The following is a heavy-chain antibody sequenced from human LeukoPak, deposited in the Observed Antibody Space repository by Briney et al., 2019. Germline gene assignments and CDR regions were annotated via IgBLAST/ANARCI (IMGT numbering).Heavy chain of an antibody. J-gene: IGHJ4*02. D-gene: IGHD2-21*02. V-gene: IGHV3-15*01. CDR3: ATDPAYCGGDCPAY. CDR1: GFTFSYAW. Sequence: GGSLRLSCAASGFTFSYAWMTWVRQAPGKGLEWVGRIKSKSDAEITDYAAPVKGRFTISRDESKNTLYLQMNSLKTEDTAVYYCATDPAYCGGDCPAYWGQGTLVTVPS. CDR2: IKSKSDAEIT.